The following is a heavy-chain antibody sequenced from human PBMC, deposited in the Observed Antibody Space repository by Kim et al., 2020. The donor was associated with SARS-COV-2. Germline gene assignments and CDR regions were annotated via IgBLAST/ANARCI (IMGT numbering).Heavy chain of an antibody. J-gene: IGHJ3*02. V-gene: IGHV4-39*01. Sequence: SETLSLTCTVSGGSISSSSYYWGWIRQPPGKGLEWIGSIYYSGSTYYNPSLKSRVTISVDTSTNQFSLTLGSVTAADTAVYYCARLGYSGSPRGAFDIWGQGTMVSVSS. CDR1: GGSISSSSYY. CDR2: IYYSGST. CDR3: ARLGYSGSPRGAFDI. D-gene: IGHD1-26*01.